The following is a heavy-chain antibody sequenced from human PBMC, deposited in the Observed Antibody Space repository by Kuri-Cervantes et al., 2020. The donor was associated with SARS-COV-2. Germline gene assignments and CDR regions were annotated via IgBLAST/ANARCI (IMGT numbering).Heavy chain of an antibody. V-gene: IGHV3-74*01. J-gene: IGHJ6*01. Sequence: ETLSLTCAASGFTFSGHWIHWVRQAPGKGLVWVSRINPDGSYTNNADSVKGRFTLSRDNAKNMLFLQMNSLRAEDTAVYYCARVPLLIAAYYYYGMDVWGQGTTVT. CDR3: ARVPLLIAAYYYYGMDV. CDR2: INPDGSYT. CDR1: GFTFSGHW. D-gene: IGHD2-21*02.